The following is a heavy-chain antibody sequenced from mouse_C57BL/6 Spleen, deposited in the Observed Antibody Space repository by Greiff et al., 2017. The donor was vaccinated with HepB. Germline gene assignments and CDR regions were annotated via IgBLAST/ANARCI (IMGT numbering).Heavy chain of an antibody. D-gene: IGHD2-3*01. CDR1: GYSITSGYY. CDR3: ARVDGYYVLAY. CDR2: ISYDGSN. V-gene: IGHV3-6*01. J-gene: IGHJ3*01. Sequence: EVQLVESGPGLVKPSQSLSLTCSVPGYSITSGYYWNWIRQFPGNKLEWMGYISYDGSNNYNPSLKNRISITRDTSKNQFFLKLNSVTTEDTATYYCARVDGYYVLAYWGQGTLVTVSA.